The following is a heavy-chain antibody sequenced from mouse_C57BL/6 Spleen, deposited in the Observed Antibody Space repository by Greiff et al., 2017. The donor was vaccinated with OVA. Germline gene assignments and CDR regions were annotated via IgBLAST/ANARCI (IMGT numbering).Heavy chain of an antibody. Sequence: VKLMESGAELARPGASVKLSCKASGYTFTSYGISWVKQRTGQGLEWIGEIYPRSGNTYYNEKFKGKATLTADKSSSTAYMELRSLTSEDSAVYFCARNPSTDYWGQGTTLTVSS. CDR3: ARNPSTDY. CDR2: IYPRSGNT. V-gene: IGHV1-81*01. J-gene: IGHJ2*01. CDR1: GYTFTSYG. D-gene: IGHD2-10*02.